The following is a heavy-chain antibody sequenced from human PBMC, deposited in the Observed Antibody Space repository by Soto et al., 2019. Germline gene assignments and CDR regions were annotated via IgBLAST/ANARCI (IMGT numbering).Heavy chain of an antibody. Sequence: ASVKVSCKASGYTFTSYAMHWVRQAPGQRLEWMGWINAGNGNTKYSQKFQGRVTITRDTSASTAYMELSSLRSEDTAVYYCARGHASGSPLDPWGQGPLVTVSS. CDR2: INAGNGNT. V-gene: IGHV1-3*01. CDR1: GYTFTSYA. D-gene: IGHD5-12*01. CDR3: ARGHASGSPLDP. J-gene: IGHJ5*02.